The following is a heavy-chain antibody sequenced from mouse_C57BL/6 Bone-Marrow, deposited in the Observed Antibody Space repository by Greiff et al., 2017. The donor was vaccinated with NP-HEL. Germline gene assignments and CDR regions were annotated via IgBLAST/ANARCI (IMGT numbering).Heavy chain of an antibody. CDR1: GFTFSDYG. CDR3: AGGDDDD. J-gene: IGHJ2*01. CDR2: ISSGSSTI. Sequence: EVKLVESGGGLVKPGGSLKLSCAASGFTFSDYGMHWVRQAPEKGLEWVAYISSGSSTIYYADTLKGGSTISRDNTKITLFLQMTSLRSEDAAVYGCAGGDDDDWGPGTTLTVSS. V-gene: IGHV5-17*01. D-gene: IGHD2-12*01.